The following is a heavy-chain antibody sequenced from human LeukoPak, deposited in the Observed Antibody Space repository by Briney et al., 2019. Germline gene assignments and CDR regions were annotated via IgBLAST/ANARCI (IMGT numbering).Heavy chain of an antibody. CDR3: ATPTIFGVVIMAFDI. CDR2: IIPIFGTA. J-gene: IGHJ3*02. D-gene: IGHD3-3*01. V-gene: IGHV1-69*13. Sequence: ASVKVSWKASGGTFSSYAISWVRQAPGQGLEWMGGIIPIFGTANYAQKFQGRVTITADESTSTAYMELSSLRSEDTAVYYCATPTIFGVVIMAFDIWGQGTMVTVSS. CDR1: GGTFSSYA.